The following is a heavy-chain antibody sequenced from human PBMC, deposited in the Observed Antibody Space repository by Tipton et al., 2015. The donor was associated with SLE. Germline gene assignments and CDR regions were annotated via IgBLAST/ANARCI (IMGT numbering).Heavy chain of an antibody. V-gene: IGHV4-59*01. CDR1: GGSISSYY. D-gene: IGHD1-7*01. Sequence: TLSLTCTVSGGSISSYYWSWIRQPPGKGLEWIGYIYYSGSTNYNPSLKSRVTISVDTSKNQFSMKLSSVTAADTAVYYCARAVNRGELPHPLAYWGQVTLVTVSS. CDR2: IYYSGST. J-gene: IGHJ4*02. CDR3: ARAVNRGELPHPLAY.